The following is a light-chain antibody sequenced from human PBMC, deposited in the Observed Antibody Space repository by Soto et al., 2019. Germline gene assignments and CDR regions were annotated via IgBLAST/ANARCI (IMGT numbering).Light chain of an antibody. CDR2: DVS. CDR3: GSYSSSATLV. J-gene: IGLJ2*01. V-gene: IGLV2-11*01. Sequence: QSALTQPRSVSGSPGQSVTISCTGTSSDVGAYNYVSWYQQYPDKAPKLVIYDVSRRPSGVPDRFSGSKSGNTASLTISGLQAEDEADYYCGSYSSSATLVFGGGTKLTVL. CDR1: SSDVGAYNY.